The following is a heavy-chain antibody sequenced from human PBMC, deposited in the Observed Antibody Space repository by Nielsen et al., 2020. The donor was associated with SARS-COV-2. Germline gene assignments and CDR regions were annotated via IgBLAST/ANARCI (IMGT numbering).Heavy chain of an antibody. D-gene: IGHD1-7*01. Sequence: GGSLRLSCAASGFTFSSYAMSWVRQAPGKGLEWVSAISGSGGSTYYADSVKGRFTISRDNSKNTLYLQMNSLRAEDTAVYYCAKDGYNWNYIEANYYYYMDVWGKGTTVTVSS. J-gene: IGHJ6*03. V-gene: IGHV3-23*01. CDR2: ISGSGGST. CDR3: AKDGYNWNYIEANYYYYMDV. CDR1: GFTFSSYA.